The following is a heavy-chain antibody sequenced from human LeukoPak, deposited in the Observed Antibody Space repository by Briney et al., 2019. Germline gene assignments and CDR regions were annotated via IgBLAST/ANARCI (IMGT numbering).Heavy chain of an antibody. D-gene: IGHD1-26*01. CDR2: ITGSGGTT. J-gene: IGHJ4*02. CDR1: GFTFSRYS. V-gene: IGHV3-23*01. Sequence: GGSLRLSCAASGFTFSRYSMNWVRQAPGKGLEWISAITGSGGTTYYADSVEGRFTISRDNSKNTLYLQVNSLRAEDTAVYYCARDQMGAILYFDSWGQGTLVTVSS. CDR3: ARDQMGAILYFDS.